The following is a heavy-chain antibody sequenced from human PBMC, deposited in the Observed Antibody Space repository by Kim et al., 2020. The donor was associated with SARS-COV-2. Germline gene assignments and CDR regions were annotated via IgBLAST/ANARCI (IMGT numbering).Heavy chain of an antibody. CDR3: AKSGMAMAGQGVAFDI. V-gene: IGHV3-53*01. CDR1: GFTVYNNY. CDR2: IYSGGET. Sequence: GGSLRLSCAASGFTVYNNYMNWVRQAPGKGLEWVSVIYSGGETYYADSVKGRFTISRDDSKNTLFLHMSSMRADDTALYYCAKSGMAMAGQGVAFDIWGRGTMVTLSS. J-gene: IGHJ3*02. D-gene: IGHD6-19*01.